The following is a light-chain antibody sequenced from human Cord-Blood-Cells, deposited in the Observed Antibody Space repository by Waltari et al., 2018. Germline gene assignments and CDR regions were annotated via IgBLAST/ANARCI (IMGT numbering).Light chain of an antibody. CDR1: SSDVGGYTY. J-gene: IGLJ3*02. Sequence: QSALTQPASVSGSPGQSITISCTGTSSDVGGYTYVSWYQQHPGKAPKLMIYDVSTRPSGVSNLFSGSKSGNTASLTISGLQAEDEADYYCSSYTSSSWVFGGGTKLTVL. CDR2: DVS. CDR3: SSYTSSSWV. V-gene: IGLV2-14*03.